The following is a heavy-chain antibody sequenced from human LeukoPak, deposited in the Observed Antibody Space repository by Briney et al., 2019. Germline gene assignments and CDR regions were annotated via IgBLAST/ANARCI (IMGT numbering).Heavy chain of an antibody. CDR3: AREGYGSGSYYYYYYYGMDV. CDR2: ISSSGSTI. D-gene: IGHD3-10*01. Sequence: GGSLRLSCAASGFTFSDYYMSWIRQAPGKGLEWVSYISSSGSTIYYADSVKGRFTISRDNAKNSLYLQMNSLRAEDTAVYYCAREGYGSGSYYYYYYYGMDVWGQGTTVTVSS. J-gene: IGHJ6*02. V-gene: IGHV3-11*01. CDR1: GFTFSDYY.